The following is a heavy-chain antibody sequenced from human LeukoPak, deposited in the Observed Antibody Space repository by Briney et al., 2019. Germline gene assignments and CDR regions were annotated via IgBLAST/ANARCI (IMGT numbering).Heavy chain of an antibody. J-gene: IGHJ4*02. CDR3: AREGLRLGELSFFN. CDR1: GFTFSSYE. CDR2: INSSGSTI. V-gene: IGHV3-48*03. Sequence: GGSLRLSCAASGFTFSSYEMNWVRQAPGKGLEWVSYINSSGSTIYYADSVKGRFTISRDNAKNSLYLQMNSLRAEDTAVYYCAREGLRLGELSFFNWGQGTLVTVSS. D-gene: IGHD3-16*02.